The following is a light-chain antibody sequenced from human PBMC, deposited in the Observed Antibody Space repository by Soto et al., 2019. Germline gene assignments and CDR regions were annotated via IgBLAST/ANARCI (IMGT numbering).Light chain of an antibody. CDR3: HQRRTSPIS. J-gene: IGKJ5*01. CDR2: DAY. Sequence: SPTALSXXPGEXIYVXXWASQSVNHNLAWYQQKAGEVGGLIIYDAYRRAAGIARRLGSGGSRTDSTLTISRLEPEASAVYYCHQRRTSPISLGQGTRM. V-gene: IGKV3-11*01. CDR1: QSVNHN.